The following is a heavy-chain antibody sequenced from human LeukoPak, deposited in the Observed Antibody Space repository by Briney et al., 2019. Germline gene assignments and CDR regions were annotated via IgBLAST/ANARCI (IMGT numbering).Heavy chain of an antibody. CDR3: ARGRGSSVFGVVLPFY. Sequence: ASVKVSCKASGYTFTSYDINWVRQATRQGLEWMGWMNPNSGNTGYAQKFQGRVTMTRNTSISTAYMELSSLRSEDTAVYYCARGRGSSVFGVVLPFYWGQGTLVTVSS. J-gene: IGHJ4*02. D-gene: IGHD3-3*01. V-gene: IGHV1-8*01. CDR2: MNPNSGNT. CDR1: GYTFTSYD.